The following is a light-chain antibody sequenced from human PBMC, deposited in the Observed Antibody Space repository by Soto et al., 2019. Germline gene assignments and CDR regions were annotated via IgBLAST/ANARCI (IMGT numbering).Light chain of an antibody. CDR3: QPYNEWLLT. J-gene: IGKJ4*02. Sequence: EIVMTQSPATLSVSPGERATLSCRASQTVGSNLAWYQQKPGQAPMHLIHGASTSSTVIPARFSGSGSGTDFTLTISRLPSEDCAVHYCQPYNEWLLTFGGGTKVEIK. V-gene: IGKV3D-15*01. CDR2: GAS. CDR1: QTVGSN.